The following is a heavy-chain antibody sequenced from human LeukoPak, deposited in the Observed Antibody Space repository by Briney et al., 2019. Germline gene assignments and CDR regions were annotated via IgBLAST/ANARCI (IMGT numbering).Heavy chain of an antibody. CDR2: IKQDGSEK. Sequence: GGSLRLSCAASGSTFSSYWMSWVRQAPGKGLEWVANIKQDGSEKYYVDSVKGRFTISRDNAKNSLYLQMNSLRAEDTAVYYCARDLASLLYYYDSSGYGFDYWGQGTLVTVSS. D-gene: IGHD3-22*01. CDR1: GSTFSSYW. V-gene: IGHV3-7*03. J-gene: IGHJ4*02. CDR3: ARDLASLLYYYDSSGYGFDY.